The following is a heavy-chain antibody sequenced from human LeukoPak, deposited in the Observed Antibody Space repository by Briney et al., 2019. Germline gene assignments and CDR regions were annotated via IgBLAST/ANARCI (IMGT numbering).Heavy chain of an antibody. CDR2: IYYSGST. CDR3: ARGRFDP. J-gene: IGHJ5*02. CDR1: GGSISSYY. V-gene: IGHV4-59*01. Sequence: TSETLSLTCTVSGGSISSYYWSWLRQPPGKGLEWIGYIYYSGSTNYNPSLKSRVTISVDTSKNQFSLKLSSVTAADTAVYYCARGRFDPWGQGTLVTVSS.